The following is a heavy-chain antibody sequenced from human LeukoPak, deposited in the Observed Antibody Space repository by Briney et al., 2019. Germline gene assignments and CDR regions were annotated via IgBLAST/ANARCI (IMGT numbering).Heavy chain of an antibody. V-gene: IGHV3-23*01. J-gene: IGHJ4*02. CDR3: AKDDAWIRFGE. D-gene: IGHD3-10*01. Sequence: GGTLRLSCAASGFTFSNHGMNWVRQAPGKGLEWVSGISPSGDIKYYADSVKGRFTISRDNSKKTLYLAVSSLTGEDTAVYYCAKDDAWIRFGEWSQGTLVTVSS. CDR1: GFTFSNHG. CDR2: ISPSGDIK.